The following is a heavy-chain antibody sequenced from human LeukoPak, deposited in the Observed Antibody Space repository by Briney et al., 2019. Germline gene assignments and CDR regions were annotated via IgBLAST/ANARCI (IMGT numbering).Heavy chain of an antibody. CDR3: ARAGGGVSYYYYMDV. D-gene: IGHD1-14*01. Sequence: GGSLRLSCVASGFTFSIYSMNWVRQAPGKGLEWVSSISSSSSSIYYADSVKGRFTISRDNAKNSLYLQMNILRAEDTAVYYCARAGGGVSYYYYMDVWGKGTTVTVSS. CDR2: ISSSSSSI. CDR1: GFTFSIYS. J-gene: IGHJ6*03. V-gene: IGHV3-21*01.